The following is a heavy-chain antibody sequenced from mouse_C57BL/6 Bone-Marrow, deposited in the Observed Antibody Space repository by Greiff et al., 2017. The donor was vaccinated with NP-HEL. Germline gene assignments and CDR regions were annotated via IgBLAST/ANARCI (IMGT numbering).Heavy chain of an antibody. Sequence: EVQLVESGPGLVKPSQSLSLTCSVTGYSITSGYYWNWIRQFPGNKLEWMGYISYDGSNNYNPSLKNRISITRDTSKNQFFLKLNSVTTEDTATYYCARDGGTYDGYFWYYDVWGTGTTVTVSS. CDR2: ISYDGSN. CDR1: GYSITSGYY. V-gene: IGHV3-6*01. D-gene: IGHD2-3*01. CDR3: ARDGGTYDGYFWYYDV. J-gene: IGHJ1*03.